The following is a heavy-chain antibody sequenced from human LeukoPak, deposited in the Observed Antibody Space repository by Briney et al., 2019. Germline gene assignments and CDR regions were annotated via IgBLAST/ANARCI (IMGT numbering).Heavy chain of an antibody. J-gene: IGHJ4*02. CDR3: ASSGPSSQLLFGY. CDR1: GFTVSSNY. Sequence: GGSLRLSCAASGFTVSSNYMSWVRQAPGKGLEWVSVIYSGGSTYYADSVKGRFTISRDNSKNTLYLQMNSLRAEDTAVYYCASSGPSSQLLFGYWGQRTLVTVSS. CDR2: IYSGGST. V-gene: IGHV3-66*02. D-gene: IGHD2-2*01.